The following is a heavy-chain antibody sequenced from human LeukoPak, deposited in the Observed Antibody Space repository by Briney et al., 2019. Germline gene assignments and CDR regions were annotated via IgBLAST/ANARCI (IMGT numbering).Heavy chain of an antibody. CDR2: VSGSGGST. Sequence: GGSLRLSCAASAFTFRPYAMIWVRQAPGKGVGWVSTVSGSGGSTYYADSVKGRFTISRDNSNNTLYLEMNSLRAEDTAVYYCAKGAASRGYTYVANWGQGTLVTVSS. V-gene: IGHV3-23*01. J-gene: IGHJ4*02. CDR1: AFTFRPYA. CDR3: AKGAASRGYTYVAN. D-gene: IGHD5-18*01.